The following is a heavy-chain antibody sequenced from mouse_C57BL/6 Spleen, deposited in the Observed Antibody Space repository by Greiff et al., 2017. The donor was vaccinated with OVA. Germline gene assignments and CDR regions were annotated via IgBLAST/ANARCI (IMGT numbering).Heavy chain of an antibody. J-gene: IGHJ4*01. V-gene: IGHV1-5*01. Sequence: EVMLVESGTVLARPGASVKMSCKTSGYTFTSYWMHWVKQRPGQGLEWIGAIYPGNSDTSYNQKFKGKAKLTAVTSASTAYMELSSLTNEDSAVYYCTRKGIFTTVDYAMDYWGQGTSVTVSS. D-gene: IGHD1-1*01. CDR3: TRKGIFTTVDYAMDY. CDR2: IYPGNSDT. CDR1: GYTFTSYW.